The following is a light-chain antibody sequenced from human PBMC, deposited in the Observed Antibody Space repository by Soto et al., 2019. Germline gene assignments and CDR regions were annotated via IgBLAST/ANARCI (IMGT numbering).Light chain of an antibody. CDR3: LQYGSSPLT. J-gene: IGKJ4*01. Sequence: EIVLTPSPCTLSLSPLERSTLSCRASQSVSSSYFAWFQQKPGQAPRLLIYGASSRATGIPDRFSGSGSGTDFTLTISRLEPEDFAVYYCLQYGSSPLTFGGGTKVDIK. V-gene: IGKV3-20*01. CDR2: GAS. CDR1: QSVSSSY.